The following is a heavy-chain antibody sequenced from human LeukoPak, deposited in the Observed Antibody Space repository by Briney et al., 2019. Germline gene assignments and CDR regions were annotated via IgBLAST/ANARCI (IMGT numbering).Heavy chain of an antibody. V-gene: IGHV3-43D*03. CDR2: VNWDGSSA. Sequence: GGSLRLSCAVSVFTFDKHAMHWFRQVPGKDLEWVSAVNWDGSSALYADSVKGRFTICRDNTKNYLNLQMNSLRTEDTALYYCAKDILGDAFNSGTGFWGQGTLVTVSS. CDR1: VFTFDKHA. CDR3: AKDILGDAFNSGTGF. J-gene: IGHJ4*02. D-gene: IGHD5-24*01.